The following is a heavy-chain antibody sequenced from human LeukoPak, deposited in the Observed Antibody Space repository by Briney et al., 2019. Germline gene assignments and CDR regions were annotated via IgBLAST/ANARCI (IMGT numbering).Heavy chain of an antibody. D-gene: IGHD3-16*02. Sequence: PSETLSLTCTVSGGSISSSSYYWGWIRQPPGKGLEWIGSFYYSASTYYNPSLKSRVTISVDTSKNQFSLKLSSVTAADTAVYYCARLHYDYVWGSYRSHYFDYWGQGTLVTVSS. CDR2: FYYSAST. CDR1: GGSISSSSYY. J-gene: IGHJ4*02. V-gene: IGHV4-39*01. CDR3: ARLHYDYVWGSYRSHYFDY.